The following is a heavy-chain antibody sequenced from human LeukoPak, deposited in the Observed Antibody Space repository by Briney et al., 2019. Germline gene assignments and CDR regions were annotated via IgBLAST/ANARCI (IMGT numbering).Heavy chain of an antibody. CDR2: IYYSGST. CDR3: ARDSYHSGSGSYYTIFDS. D-gene: IGHD3-10*01. J-gene: IGHJ4*02. V-gene: IGHV4-39*07. Sequence: SETLSLTCTVSGGSISSSSYYWGWIRQPPGKGLEWIGSIYYSGSTYYNPSLKSRVTISVDTSKNQFSLKLTSVTAADTAVYYCARDSYHSGSGSYYTIFDSWGQGILVTVSS. CDR1: GGSISSSSYY.